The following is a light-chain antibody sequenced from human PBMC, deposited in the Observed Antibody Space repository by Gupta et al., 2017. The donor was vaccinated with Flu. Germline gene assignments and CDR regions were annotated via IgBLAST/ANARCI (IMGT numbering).Light chain of an antibody. CDR3: MQGANCPWA. CDR2: QVS. Sequence: ATPLQPASIACSTSKCRVESDRDTYLHWFQQKPGQAPRSLIYQVSYWQAGVPERFSGSGSGTDFTLKISRVEAEDVGSYYCMQGANCPWAFGQGTKVEIK. J-gene: IGKJ1*01. CDR1: KCRVESDRDTY. V-gene: IGKV2D-30*01.